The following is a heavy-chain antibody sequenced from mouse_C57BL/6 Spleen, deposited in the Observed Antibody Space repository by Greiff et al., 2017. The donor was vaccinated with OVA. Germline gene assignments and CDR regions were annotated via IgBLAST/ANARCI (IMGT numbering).Heavy chain of an antibody. CDR2: INPNNGGT. J-gene: IGHJ4*01. Sequence: EVKLQQSGPELVKPGASVKISCKASGYTFTDYYMNWVKQSHGKSLEWIGDINPNNGGTSYNQKFKGKATLTVDKSSSTAYMELRSLTSEDSAVYYCARRIDAMDYWGQGTSVTVSS. CDR3: ARRIDAMDY. CDR1: GYTFTDYY. V-gene: IGHV1-26*01.